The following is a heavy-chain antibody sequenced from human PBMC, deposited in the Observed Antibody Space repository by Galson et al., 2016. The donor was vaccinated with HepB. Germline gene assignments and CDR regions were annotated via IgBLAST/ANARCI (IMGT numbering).Heavy chain of an antibody. CDR2: ISGSGDII. CDR1: GFTFSSYA. J-gene: IGHJ4*02. CDR3: AKCQSRGYCESNSLPISPFDS. V-gene: IGHV3-23*01. D-gene: IGHD2-15*01. Sequence: SLRLSCAASGFTFSSYAMSWVRQAPEKGLEWVSVISGSGDIIYPADSVKGRFTISRDNAKNTLVLQMNSLGAEDTAGYYCAKCQSRGYCESNSLPISPFDSWVPGTLVTVSA.